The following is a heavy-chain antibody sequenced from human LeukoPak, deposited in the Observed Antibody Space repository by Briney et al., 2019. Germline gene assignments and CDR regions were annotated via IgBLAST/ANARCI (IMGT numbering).Heavy chain of an antibody. Sequence: GESLKISCKTSGYRFTNYWIGWVRQMPGKGLEWMGIIYPGDSDTRYSPSFQGQVTISADKSISTAYLQWSSLKASDTAMYYCARHRGPHVPTSYYYYMDVWGKGTTVTVSS. V-gene: IGHV5-51*01. CDR3: ARHRGPHVPTSYYYYMDV. J-gene: IGHJ6*03. CDR2: IYPGDSDT. D-gene: IGHD3-10*01. CDR1: GYRFTNYW.